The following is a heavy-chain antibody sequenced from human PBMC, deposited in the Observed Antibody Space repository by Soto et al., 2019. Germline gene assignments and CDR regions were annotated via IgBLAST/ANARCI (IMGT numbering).Heavy chain of an antibody. D-gene: IGHD5-12*01. V-gene: IGHV1-46*01. Sequence: VASVKVSCKASGYTFTGYYMHWVRQAPGQGLEWMGIINPSGGSTSYAQKFQGRVTMTRDTSTSTVYMELSSLRSEDTAVYYCARVYKDIVATMGYFDYWGQGTLVTVSS. CDR3: ARVYKDIVATMGYFDY. CDR1: GYTFTGYY. J-gene: IGHJ4*02. CDR2: INPSGGST.